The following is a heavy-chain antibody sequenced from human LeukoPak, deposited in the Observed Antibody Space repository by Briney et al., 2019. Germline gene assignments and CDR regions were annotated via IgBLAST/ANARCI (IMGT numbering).Heavy chain of an antibody. Sequence: PSETLSLTCTVSGGSISSGVYYWSWIRQHPGKGLEWIGYIHYSGSTYYNPSLKSRVSISVDTSKNQFSLKLSSVTAADAAVYYCANKPCKGCGMDVWGQGTTVTVSS. D-gene: IGHD1/OR15-1a*01. CDR1: GGSISSGVYY. J-gene: IGHJ6*02. CDR3: ANKPCKGCGMDV. V-gene: IGHV4-31*03. CDR2: IHYSGST.